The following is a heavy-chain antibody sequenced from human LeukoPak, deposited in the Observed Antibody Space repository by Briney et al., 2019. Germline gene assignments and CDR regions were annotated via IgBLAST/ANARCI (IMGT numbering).Heavy chain of an antibody. Sequence: SETLSLTCAVSGVSFNNYYWSWVRQTPGKGLEWIGEINHSGYTNDSPSLKSRVTLSIDTSRKQYSLNLRSVTVADTGIYYCTRMTTGHDYWGQGTLVTVSS. D-gene: IGHD4-17*01. V-gene: IGHV4-34*01. CDR1: GVSFNNYY. J-gene: IGHJ4*02. CDR2: INHSGYT. CDR3: TRMTTGHDY.